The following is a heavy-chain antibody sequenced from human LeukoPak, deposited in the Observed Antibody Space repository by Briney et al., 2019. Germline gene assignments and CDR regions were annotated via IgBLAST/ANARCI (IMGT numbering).Heavy chain of an antibody. V-gene: IGHV3-21*01. CDR1: GFTFSSYR. Sequence: GGSLRLSCAASGFTFSSYRMNWVRQAPGKGLEWVSSISSSSSYIYYADSVKGRFTISRDNAKNSLYLQMNSLRAEDTAVYYCARDQNGILTGYGMDVWGQGTTVTVSS. CDR3: ARDQNGILTGYGMDV. J-gene: IGHJ6*02. D-gene: IGHD3-9*01. CDR2: ISSSSSYI.